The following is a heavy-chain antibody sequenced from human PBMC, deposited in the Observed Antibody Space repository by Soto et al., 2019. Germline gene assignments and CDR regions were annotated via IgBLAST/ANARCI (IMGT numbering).Heavy chain of an antibody. CDR2: IFAGGGST. CDR1: GFTFSNYA. Sequence: GGSLRLSCAPSGFTFSNYAMFWVRQAPGKGLEWVSTIFAGGGSTYYADSVKGRFTISRDNSKNILFLQMDSLRAEDTAVYFCAKDLIRGDGYIDFDYWGQGTLVTVSS. CDR3: AKDLIRGDGYIDFDY. J-gene: IGHJ4*02. D-gene: IGHD3-10*01. V-gene: IGHV3-23*01.